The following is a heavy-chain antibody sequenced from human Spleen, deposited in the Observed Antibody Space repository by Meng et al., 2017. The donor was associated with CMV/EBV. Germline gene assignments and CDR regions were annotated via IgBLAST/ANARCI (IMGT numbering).Heavy chain of an antibody. CDR2: INPSGGST. J-gene: IGHJ6*02. V-gene: IGHV1-46*01. Sequence: ASVKVSCKASGYTFTSYYMHWVRQAPGQGLEWMGIINPSGGSTSYAQKFQGRVTMTRDTSTSTVSMELSSLRSEDTAVYYCARDGGYYDFWSGSYMDVWGQGTTVTSP. CDR3: ARDGGYYDFWSGSYMDV. D-gene: IGHD3-3*01. CDR1: GYTFTSYY.